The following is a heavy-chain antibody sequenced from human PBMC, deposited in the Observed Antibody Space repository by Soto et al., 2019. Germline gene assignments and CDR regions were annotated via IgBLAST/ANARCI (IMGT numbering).Heavy chain of an antibody. CDR2: INAGNGNT. Sequence: ASVKVSCKASGYTFTSYAVHWVRQAPGQRLEWMGWINAGNGNTKYSQKFQGRVTITRDTSASTAYMELSSLRSEDTAVYYCARGGDWTYYYYYYMDVWGKGTTVTVSS. CDR1: GYTFTSYA. D-gene: IGHD1-1*01. J-gene: IGHJ6*03. CDR3: ARGGDWTYYYYYYMDV. V-gene: IGHV1-3*01.